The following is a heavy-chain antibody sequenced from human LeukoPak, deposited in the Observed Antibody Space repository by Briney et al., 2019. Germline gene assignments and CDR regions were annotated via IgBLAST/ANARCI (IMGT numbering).Heavy chain of an antibody. CDR1: GGSISSSY. Sequence: SETLSLTCSVSGGSISSSYWSWIRQTPGKGLEWIGYFYNSGSTKYNPSLKSRVTISVDTSKNQFSLKLNSVTATDTAVYYCASSEGLYQLPKAWGLGTLSSSPQ. J-gene: IGHJ5*02. CDR2: FYNSGST. CDR3: ASSEGLYQLPKA. V-gene: IGHV4-59*08. D-gene: IGHD2-2*01.